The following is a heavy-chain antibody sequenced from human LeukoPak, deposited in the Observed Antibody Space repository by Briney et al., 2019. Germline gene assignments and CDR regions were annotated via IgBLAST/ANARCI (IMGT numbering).Heavy chain of an antibody. J-gene: IGHJ6*02. Sequence: GGSLRLSCAASGFTFSSYWMSWVRQAPGRGLEWVANIKQDGSEKCYVDSVKGRFTISRDNAKNSLYLQMNSLRAEDTAIYYCARDREEKARIGGMDVWGQGTTVIVSS. CDR3: ARDREEKARIGGMDV. D-gene: IGHD3-16*01. CDR2: IKQDGSEK. CDR1: GFTFSSYW. V-gene: IGHV3-7*03.